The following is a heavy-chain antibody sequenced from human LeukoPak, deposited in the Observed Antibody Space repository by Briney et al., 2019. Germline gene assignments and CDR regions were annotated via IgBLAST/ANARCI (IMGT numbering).Heavy chain of an antibody. J-gene: IGHJ4*02. Sequence: GGSLRLSCAASGFTFSGSYMSWIRQAPGEGLEWVSYISGSGADISYADSVKGRITISRDNAKNSLYLQMNSLRAEDTAVYYCARGAGRDGGVWGQGTLVTVSS. V-gene: IGHV3-11*04. D-gene: IGHD5-24*01. CDR2: ISGSGADI. CDR3: ARGAGRDGGV. CDR1: GFTFSGSY.